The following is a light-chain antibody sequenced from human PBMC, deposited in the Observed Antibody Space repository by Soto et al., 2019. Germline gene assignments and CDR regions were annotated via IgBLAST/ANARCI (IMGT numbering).Light chain of an antibody. V-gene: IGKV1-39*01. CDR1: ETIATF. CDR2: AAV. Sequence: DIQMTQSPSSLSASIGDSVTITCRASETIATFVKWYQQRPGKVPRRLVYAAVSLQSGVPSRFSASGAGTEFTLTISRLQPEYFASYYCQQTFNTRWTFGQGTKVEVK. CDR3: QQTFNTRWT. J-gene: IGKJ1*01.